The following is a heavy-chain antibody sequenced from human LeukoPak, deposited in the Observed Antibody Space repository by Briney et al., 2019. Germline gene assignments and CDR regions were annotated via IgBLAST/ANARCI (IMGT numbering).Heavy chain of an antibody. CDR2: YCWSNSYI. CDR1: GFTFSRLN. V-gene: IGHV3-21*01. D-gene: IGHD6-19*01. CDR3: ARTRLGQWLVNVRPPFDY. J-gene: IGHJ4*02. Sequence: GGSLRLSCAVSGFTFSRLNMIWVREAPGEGLVWVSYYCWSNSYIFCAVSVKARYPLYRHHEEISVYLHMHSQRGEDTGVYYCARTRLGQWLVNVRPPFDYWGEGNLVTVSS.